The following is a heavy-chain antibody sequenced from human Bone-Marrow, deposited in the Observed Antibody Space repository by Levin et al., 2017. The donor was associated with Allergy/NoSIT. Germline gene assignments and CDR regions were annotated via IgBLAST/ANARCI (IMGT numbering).Heavy chain of an antibody. CDR2: ISYDGSNK. CDR1: GFTFSSYG. Sequence: PGGSLRLSCAASGFTFSSYGMHWVRQAPGKGLEWVAVISYDGSNKYYADSVKGRFTISRDNSKNTLYLQMNSLRAEDTAVYYCAKDRYCTNGVCYNGPVYYYYYGMDVWGQGTTVTVSS. J-gene: IGHJ6*02. CDR3: AKDRYCTNGVCYNGPVYYYYYGMDV. V-gene: IGHV3-30*18. D-gene: IGHD2-8*01.